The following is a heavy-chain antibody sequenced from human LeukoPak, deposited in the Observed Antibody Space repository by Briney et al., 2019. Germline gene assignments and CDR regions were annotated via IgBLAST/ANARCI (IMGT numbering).Heavy chain of an antibody. Sequence: ASVKVSCKASGYTFSSYAMNWVRQAPGQGLEWMGWINTYTGNPTYAQGFTGRFVFSLDTSVSTAYLQISSLKDEDTAVYYCARVFAYYYMDVWGKGTTVTVSS. J-gene: IGHJ6*03. CDR1: GYTFSSYA. D-gene: IGHD3-3*01. CDR3: ARVFAYYYMDV. V-gene: IGHV7-4-1*02. CDR2: INTYTGNP.